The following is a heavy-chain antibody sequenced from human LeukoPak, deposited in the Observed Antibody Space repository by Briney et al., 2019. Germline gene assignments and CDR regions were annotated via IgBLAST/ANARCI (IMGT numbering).Heavy chain of an antibody. D-gene: IGHD6-19*01. CDR1: GGSFSGYY. CDR2: INHSGST. V-gene: IGHV4-34*01. Sequence: SDTLSLTCAVYGGSFSGYYWSWIRQPPGKGLEWIGEINHSGSTNYNPSLKSRVTISVDTSKNQFSLKLSSVTAADTAVYYCARGVPQWLVLWELRPEFDYWGQGTLVTVSS. J-gene: IGHJ4*02. CDR3: ARGVPQWLVLWELRPEFDY.